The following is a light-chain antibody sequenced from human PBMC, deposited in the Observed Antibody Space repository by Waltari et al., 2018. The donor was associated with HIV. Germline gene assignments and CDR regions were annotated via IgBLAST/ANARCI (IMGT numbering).Light chain of an antibody. J-gene: IGKJ5*01. CDR1: QGIRSH. CDR2: EAS. V-gene: IGKV1-27*01. Sequence: DIEMTQSPSSLSASVGDRVTITCRASQGIRSHLAWYQQKPGTAPKLLIYEASTLQSGVSSRFSGCGSGTDFTLTINSLQSDDVATYFCQKYNSVPITFGQGTRLDI. CDR3: QKYNSVPIT.